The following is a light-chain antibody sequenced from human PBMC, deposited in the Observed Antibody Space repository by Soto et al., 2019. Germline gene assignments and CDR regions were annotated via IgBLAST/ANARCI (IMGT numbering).Light chain of an antibody. J-gene: IGKJ1*01. Sequence: EIVLTQSPGTLSLSPWERATLSCRASQSVSSSYLAWYQQKPGQAPRLLIYGASTRATGIPARFSGSGSGTGFTLTISSLQSEDFAVYYCQQYNNWPQTFGQGTKVDIK. CDR1: QSVSSSY. CDR3: QQYNNWPQT. CDR2: GAS. V-gene: IGKV3-15*01.